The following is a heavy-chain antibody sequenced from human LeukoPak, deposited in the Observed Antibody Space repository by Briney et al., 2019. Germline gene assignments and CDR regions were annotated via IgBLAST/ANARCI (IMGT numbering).Heavy chain of an antibody. D-gene: IGHD6-13*01. V-gene: IGHV4-61*02. CDR2: IYTSGST. CDR3: ARVPAAGTRAFDI. CDR1: GGSISSGSHY. Sequence: SETLSLTCTVSGGSISSGSHYWSWIRQPAGKGLEWIGRIYTSGSTNYNPSLKSRVTISVDTSKNQFSLKLSSVTAADTAVYYCARVPAAGTRAFDIWGQGTMVTVSS. J-gene: IGHJ3*02.